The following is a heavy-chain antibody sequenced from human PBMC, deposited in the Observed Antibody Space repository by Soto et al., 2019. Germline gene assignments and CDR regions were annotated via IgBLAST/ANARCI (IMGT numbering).Heavy chain of an antibody. J-gene: IGHJ3*02. CDR1: GGSISSYY. V-gene: IGHV4-59*01. D-gene: IGHD1-26*01. CDR3: ARDEHGIGQWAFDI. Sequence: PSETLSLTCTVSGGSISSYYWSWIRQPPGKGLEWIGYIYYSGSTNYNPSLKSRVTISVDTSKNQFSLKLSSVTAADTAVYYCARDEHGIGQWAFDIWGQGTMVTVSS. CDR2: IYYSGST.